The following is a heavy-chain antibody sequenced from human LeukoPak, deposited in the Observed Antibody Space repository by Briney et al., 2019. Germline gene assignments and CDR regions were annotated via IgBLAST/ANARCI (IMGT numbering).Heavy chain of an antibody. V-gene: IGHV4-59*01. CDR3: ARVPPYYDILTGYSPYGMDV. J-gene: IGHJ6*04. Sequence: SETLSLTCTVSGGSISSYYRSWIRQPPGKGLEWIGYIYYSGSTNYNPSLKSRVTISVDTSKNQFSLKLSSVTAADTAVYYCARVPPYYDILTGYSPYGMDVWGKGTTVTVSS. CDR1: GGSISSYY. D-gene: IGHD3-9*01. CDR2: IYYSGST.